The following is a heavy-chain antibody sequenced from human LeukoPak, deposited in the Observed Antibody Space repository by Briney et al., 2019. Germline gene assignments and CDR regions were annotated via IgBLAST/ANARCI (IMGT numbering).Heavy chain of an antibody. J-gene: IGHJ4*02. CDR1: GYTLTSYG. CDR3: ARAPTYYYGSGSYYEDY. CDR2: ISAYNGNT. Sequence: ASVKVSCKASGYTLTSYGISWVRQAPGQGLEWMGWISAYNGNTNYAQKLQGRVTMTTDTSTSTAYMELRSLRSDDTAVYYCARAPTYYYGSGSYYEDYWGQGTLVTVSS. V-gene: IGHV1-18*01. D-gene: IGHD3-10*01.